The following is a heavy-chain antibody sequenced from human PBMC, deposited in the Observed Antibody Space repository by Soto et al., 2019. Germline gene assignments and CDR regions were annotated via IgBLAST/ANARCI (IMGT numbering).Heavy chain of an antibody. Sequence: RLSCAASGFTFSSYAMHWVRQAPGKGLEWVAVISYDANNKNYADSVKGRFTISRDNSKNKQYMQMNNLKVKETAVYYCARGYTYGTDYYYYGRDVWGLGTTVTVS. CDR3: ARGYTYGTDYYYYGRDV. V-gene: IGHV3-30-3*01. J-gene: IGHJ6*02. CDR1: GFTFSSYA. CDR2: ISYDANNK. D-gene: IGHD5-18*01.